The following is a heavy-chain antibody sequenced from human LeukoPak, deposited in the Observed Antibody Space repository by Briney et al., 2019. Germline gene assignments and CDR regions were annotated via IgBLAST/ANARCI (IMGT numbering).Heavy chain of an antibody. D-gene: IGHD3/OR15-3a*01. CDR1: GFTFSDYY. Sequence: PGGSLRLSCAASGFTFSDYYMNWICQAPGKGLEWVSYISGSGGTIYYADSVKGRFTISRDNAKNSLYLQMNSLRAEDTAVYYCAREPFDLDHNRFDPWGQGTLVTVSS. CDR2: ISGSGGTI. V-gene: IGHV3-11*01. CDR3: AREPFDLDHNRFDP. J-gene: IGHJ5*02.